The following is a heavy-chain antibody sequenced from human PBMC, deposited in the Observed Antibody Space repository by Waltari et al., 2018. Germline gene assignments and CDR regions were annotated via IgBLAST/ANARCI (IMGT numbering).Heavy chain of an antibody. J-gene: IGHJ3*02. CDR3: ATAEMVPLDAFDI. D-gene: IGHD6-13*01. CDR1: GFTFEAYA. CDR2: ISWNSGRI. Sequence: EVQLVESGGGLVQPGRSLRLSCAASGFTFEAYAMHWVRQVPGKGLEWVSGISWNSGRIGYADSVKGRFTISRDNAKNSLYLQMNSLRAEDTALYYCATAEMVPLDAFDIWGQGTMVTVSS. V-gene: IGHV3-9*01.